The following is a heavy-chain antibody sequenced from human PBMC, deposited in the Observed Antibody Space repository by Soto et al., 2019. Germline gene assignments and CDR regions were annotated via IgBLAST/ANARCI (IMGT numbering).Heavy chain of an antibody. CDR1: GYSISSGYY. J-gene: IGHJ4*02. D-gene: IGHD3-22*01. V-gene: IGHV4-38-2*01. CDR2: IYHSGST. Sequence: SETLSLTCAVSGYSISSGYYWGWIRQPPGKGLEWIGSIYHSGSTYYNPSLKSRVTISVDTSKNQFSLKLSSVTAADTAVYYCARKYYYDSSGYYEYYFDYWGQGTLVTVSS. CDR3: ARKYYYDSSGYYEYYFDY.